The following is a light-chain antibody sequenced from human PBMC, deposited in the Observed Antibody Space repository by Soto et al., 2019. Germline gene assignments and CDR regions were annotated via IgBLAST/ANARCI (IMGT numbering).Light chain of an antibody. Sequence: QSALTQPASVSGSPGQSITISCTGTSSDVGSYNLVSWYQQHPGKAPKLMIYEGSKRPPGVSNRFSGSKSGNTASLTISGLQAEDEADYYCCSYAGSSTDVFGTGTKVTVL. J-gene: IGLJ1*01. CDR2: EGS. CDR3: CSYAGSSTDV. V-gene: IGLV2-23*01. CDR1: SSDVGSYNL.